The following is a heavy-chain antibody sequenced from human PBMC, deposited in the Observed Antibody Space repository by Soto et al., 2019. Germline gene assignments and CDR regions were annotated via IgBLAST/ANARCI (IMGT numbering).Heavy chain of an antibody. J-gene: IGHJ4*02. V-gene: IGHV3-30*18. CDR1: GFTFSSYG. CDR3: AKSQVPAALLAAAGPFDY. CDR2: ISYDGSNK. Sequence: GGSLRLSCAASGFTFSSYGMHWVRQAPGKGLEWVAVISYDGSNKYYADSVKGRFTISRDNSKNTLYLQMNSLRAEDTAVYYCAKSQVPAALLAAAGPFDYWGQGTLVTVSS. D-gene: IGHD6-13*01.